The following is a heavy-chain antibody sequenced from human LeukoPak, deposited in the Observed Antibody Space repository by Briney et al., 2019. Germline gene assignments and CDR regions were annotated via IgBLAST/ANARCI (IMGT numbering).Heavy chain of an antibody. CDR2: IWYDGSNK. CDR3: ARDMVDGSKSRAGYFDY. Sequence: GGSLRLSCTASGFNFNKHGMHWVRQAPGKGLKWVAVIWYDGSNKYYADSVKGRFTISRDNSKNTLYLQMNSLRAEDTAVYYCARDMVDGSKSRAGYFDYWGQGTLVTVSS. D-gene: IGHD3-10*01. J-gene: IGHJ4*02. CDR1: GFNFNKHG. V-gene: IGHV3-33*01.